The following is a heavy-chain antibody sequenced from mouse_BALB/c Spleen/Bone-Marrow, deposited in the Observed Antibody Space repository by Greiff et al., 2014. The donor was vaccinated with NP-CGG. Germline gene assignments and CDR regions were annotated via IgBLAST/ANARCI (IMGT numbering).Heavy chain of an antibody. Sequence: QVELQQPGAELVRPGTSVKVSCKASGYAFTNYWIEWIRQRPGQGLEWIGVINPGSGGINYNEKFKGKATLTADKSSSTAYMQLSSLTSDDSAVYFCARELVRGMDYWGQGTSVTVSS. CDR3: ARELVRGMDY. J-gene: IGHJ4*01. CDR1: GYAFTNYW. CDR2: INPGSGGI. V-gene: IGHV1-54*01. D-gene: IGHD1-1*01.